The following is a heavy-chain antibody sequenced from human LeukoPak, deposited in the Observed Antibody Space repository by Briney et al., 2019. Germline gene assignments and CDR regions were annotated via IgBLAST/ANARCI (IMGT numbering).Heavy chain of an antibody. V-gene: IGHV3-48*01. CDR2: IHDGGSPI. J-gene: IGHJ4*02. D-gene: IGHD6-13*01. CDR3: VRGGSSWFSY. Sequence: GGSLRLSCAASGSTFSSYSMTWVRQAPGKGLEWISYIHDGGSPIYYADSVKGRFTVSRDNAKNSLYLQMNSLRAEDTAVYYCVRGGSSWFSYWGQGTLVTVSS. CDR1: GSTFSSYS.